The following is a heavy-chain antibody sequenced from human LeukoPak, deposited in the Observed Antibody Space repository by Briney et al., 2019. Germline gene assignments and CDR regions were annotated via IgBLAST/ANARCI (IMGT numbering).Heavy chain of an antibody. Sequence: GASVKVSCKASGYTFTSYYVHWVRQAPGQGLEWMGIINPSGGSTSYAQKFQGRVTMTRGMSTSTVYMELSSLRSEDTAVYYCARLPVGATSWTDYWGQGTLVTVSS. V-gene: IGHV1-46*01. CDR1: GYTFTSYY. CDR3: ARLPVGATSWTDY. CDR2: INPSGGST. J-gene: IGHJ4*02. D-gene: IGHD1-26*01.